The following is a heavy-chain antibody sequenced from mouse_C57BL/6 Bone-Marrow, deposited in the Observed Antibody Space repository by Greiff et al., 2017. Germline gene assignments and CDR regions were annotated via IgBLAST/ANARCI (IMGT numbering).Heavy chain of an antibody. CDR2: IYPGGGYT. J-gene: IGHJ1*03. CDR3: ARRPDGDWYFDV. V-gene: IGHV1-63*01. CDR1: GYTFTNYW. Sequence: VQGVESGAELVRPGTSVKMSCKASGYTFTNYWIGWAQQRPGHGLEWIGDIYPGGGYTNYNEKFKGKATLTADKSSSTAYMQFSSLTSEDSAIYYCARRPDGDWYFDVWGTGTTVTVSS.